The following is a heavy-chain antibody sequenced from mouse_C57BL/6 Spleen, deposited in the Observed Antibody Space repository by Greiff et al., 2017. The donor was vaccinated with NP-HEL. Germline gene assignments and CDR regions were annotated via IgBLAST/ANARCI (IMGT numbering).Heavy chain of an antibody. D-gene: IGHD2-3*01. V-gene: IGHV1-15*01. CDR3: TRRGIYDGYYGYFDY. J-gene: IGHJ2*01. CDR1: GYTFTDYE. Sequence: QVQLKQSGAELVRPGASVTLSCKASGYTFTDYEMHWVKQTPVHGLEWIGAIDPETGGTAYNQKFKGKAILAADKSSSTAYMELRSLTSEDSAVYYCTRRGIYDGYYGYFDYWGQGTTLTVSS. CDR2: IDPETGGT.